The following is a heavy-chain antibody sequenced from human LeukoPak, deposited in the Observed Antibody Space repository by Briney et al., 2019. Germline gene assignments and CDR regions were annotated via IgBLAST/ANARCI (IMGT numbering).Heavy chain of an antibody. CDR1: GGTFSSYT. J-gene: IGHJ5*02. CDR3: ARDAVGATRPIWFDP. V-gene: IGHV1-69*04. Sequence: SVKVSCKASGGTFSSYTISWVRQAPGQGLEWMGGIIPILGIANYAQKFQGRVTITADKSTSTAYMELSSLRSEDTAVYYCARDAVGATRPIWFDPWGQGTLVTVSS. CDR2: IIPILGIA. D-gene: IGHD1-26*01.